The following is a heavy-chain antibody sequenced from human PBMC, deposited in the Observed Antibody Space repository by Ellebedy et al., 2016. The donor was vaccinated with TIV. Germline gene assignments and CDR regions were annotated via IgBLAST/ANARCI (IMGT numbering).Heavy chain of an antibody. CDR1: GFTFSSYW. CDR2: INSDGSST. D-gene: IGHD3-9*01. CDR3: ARETGMDV. J-gene: IGHJ6*02. V-gene: IGHV3-74*01. Sequence: GESLKISCAASGFTFSSYWMHWVRQGPGKGLVWVSRINSDGSSTSYADSVKGRFTISRDNAENSLYLQMDSLRDEDTAVYYCARETGMDVWGQGTTVTVSS.